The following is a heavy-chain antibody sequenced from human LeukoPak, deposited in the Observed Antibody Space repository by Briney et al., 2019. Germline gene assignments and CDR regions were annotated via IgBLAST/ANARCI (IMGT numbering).Heavy chain of an antibody. CDR2: IYYSGST. J-gene: IGHJ6*02. CDR3: ARLDYYGSGAQWGYYYGMDV. Sequence: SETLSLTCTVSGGSISSYYWSWIRQPPGKGLEWIGYIYYSGSTNYNPSLKSRVTISVDTSKNQFSLKLSSVTAADTAVYYCARLDYYGSGAQWGYYYGMDVWGQGTTVTVSS. CDR1: GGSISSYY. D-gene: IGHD3-10*01. V-gene: IGHV4-59*08.